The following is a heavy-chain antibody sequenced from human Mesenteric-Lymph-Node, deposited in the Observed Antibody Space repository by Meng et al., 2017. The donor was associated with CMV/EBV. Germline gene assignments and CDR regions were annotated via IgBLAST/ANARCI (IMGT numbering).Heavy chain of an antibody. Sequence: ASVKVSCKASGYTFTSYDINWVRQATGQGLEWMGWMNPNSGNTGYAQKFQGRVTMTRNTSISTAYMELSSLRSEDTAVYYCARGGIAAHPWDYWGQGTLVTVSS. CDR3: ARGGIAAHPWDY. J-gene: IGHJ4*02. CDR1: GYTFTSYD. CDR2: MNPNSGNT. D-gene: IGHD6-6*01. V-gene: IGHV1-8*01.